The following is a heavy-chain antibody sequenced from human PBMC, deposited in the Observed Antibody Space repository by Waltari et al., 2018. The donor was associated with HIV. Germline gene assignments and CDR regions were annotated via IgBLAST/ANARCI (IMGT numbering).Heavy chain of an antibody. CDR1: GFTFNSYI. V-gene: IGHV3-21*01. Sequence: EVQLVESGGGPVKPGGSLRLSCKAFGFTFNSYIRNWVRQAPGKVLDWISAISSSGTFTQYADSVKGRFTISRDNANKSVYLQMNSLRAEDTAVYYCARDSRDNSWSLNFFDPWGQGTLVTVSS. CDR2: ISSSGTFT. J-gene: IGHJ5*02. CDR3: ARDSRDNSWSLNFFDP. D-gene: IGHD6-13*01.